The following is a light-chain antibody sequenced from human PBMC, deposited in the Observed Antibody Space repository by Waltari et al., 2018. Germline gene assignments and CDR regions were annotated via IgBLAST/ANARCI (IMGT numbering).Light chain of an antibody. J-gene: IGKJ2*01. V-gene: IGKV1-6*01. CDR2: AAS. CDR3: LQDYTFPYT. CDR1: QGIRND. Sequence: AIQMTQSPSSLSASVGDRVTITCRARQGIRNDLGWYQQKPGKAPKLLIYAASSLQSGVPSKFSGSGSGTDFTLTISSLQPEDFATYYCLQDYTFPYTFGQGTKLEIK.